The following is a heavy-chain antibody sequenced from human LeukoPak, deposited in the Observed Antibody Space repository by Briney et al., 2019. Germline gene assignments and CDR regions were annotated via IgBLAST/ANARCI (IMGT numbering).Heavy chain of an antibody. CDR3: ARVTYDILTGYYITAYYYYMDV. CDR1: GYTFTSYD. J-gene: IGHJ6*03. V-gene: IGHV1-8*01. Sequence: ASVKVSCKASGYTFTSYDINWVRQATGQGLEWMGWMNPNSGNTGYAQKFQGRVTMIRNTSISTAYMELSSLRSEDTAVYYCARVTYDILTGYYITAYYYYMDVWGKGTTVTISS. D-gene: IGHD3-9*01. CDR2: MNPNSGNT.